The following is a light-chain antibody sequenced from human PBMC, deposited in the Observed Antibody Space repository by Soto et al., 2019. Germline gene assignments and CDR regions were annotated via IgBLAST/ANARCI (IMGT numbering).Light chain of an antibody. CDR2: GAS. J-gene: IGKJ4*01. V-gene: IGKV3-15*01. CDR1: QSVSSN. CDR3: QQYDNSPLT. Sequence: IVMTQSPATLSVYPGERATLSCRASQSVSSNLAWYQQKPGQAPRFLIYGASTRATGIPARFSGSGSGTEFTLTISSLQAEDFAVYYCQQYDNSPLTFGGGT.